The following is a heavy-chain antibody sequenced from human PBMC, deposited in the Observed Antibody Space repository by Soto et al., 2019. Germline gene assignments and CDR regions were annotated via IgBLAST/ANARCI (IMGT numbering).Heavy chain of an antibody. D-gene: IGHD2-15*01. Sequence: VGSLRLSCAASGFTFSSYAMHWVRQAPGKGLEWVAVISYDGSNKYYADSVKGRFTISRDNSKNTLHLQMNSLRAEDTAVYYCARDYCSGGSCYWELLVDYYYGMDVWGQGTTVTVSS. J-gene: IGHJ6*02. CDR1: GFTFSSYA. CDR3: ARDYCSGGSCYWELLVDYYYGMDV. CDR2: ISYDGSNK. V-gene: IGHV3-30-3*01.